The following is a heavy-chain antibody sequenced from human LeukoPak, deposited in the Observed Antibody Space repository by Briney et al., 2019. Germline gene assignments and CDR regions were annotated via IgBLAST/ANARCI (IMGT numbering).Heavy chain of an antibody. V-gene: IGHV1-18*01. CDR1: GYTFSSYG. CDR2: ISAYNGNT. D-gene: IGHD3-10*01. CDR3: ARIERLDYYGSGSSFFDP. J-gene: IGHJ5*02. Sequence: GASVKVSCKASGYTFSSYGISWVRQAPGQGLEWMGWISAYNGNTKYAQKLQGRVTMTTDTSTSTTYMELRSLRSDDTAVYYCARIERLDYYGSGSSFFDPWGQGTLVTVSS.